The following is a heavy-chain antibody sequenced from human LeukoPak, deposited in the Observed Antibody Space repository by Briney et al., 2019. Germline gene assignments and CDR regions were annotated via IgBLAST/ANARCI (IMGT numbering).Heavy chain of an antibody. CDR2: INPNSGGT. Sequence: ASVKVSWKASGYTFTGYYMHWERQAPGCGLECLGWINPNSGGTNYAQKFQGRVTMTRDTSISTAYMELSRLRSDDTAVYYCAIEHSYCSGGSCYYYYYGMDVWGRGTTVTVSS. CDR3: AIEHSYCSGGSCYYYYYGMDV. D-gene: IGHD2-15*01. J-gene: IGHJ6*02. CDR1: GYTFTGYY. V-gene: IGHV1-2*02.